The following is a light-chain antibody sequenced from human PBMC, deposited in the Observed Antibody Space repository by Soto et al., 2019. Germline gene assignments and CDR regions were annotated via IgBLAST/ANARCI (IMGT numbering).Light chain of an antibody. J-gene: IGKJ3*01. V-gene: IGKV1-27*01. CDR1: QGISNC. CDR3: QKYNRAPIT. Sequence: DIQMTQSPSSLSASVGDRVTITCRASQGISNCLAWYQQKPGKVPKLLIYAASTLQSGVPSRFSGSGSGTEFTLTISRLQPEDVATYYCQKYNRAPITFGPGTKVDIK. CDR2: AAS.